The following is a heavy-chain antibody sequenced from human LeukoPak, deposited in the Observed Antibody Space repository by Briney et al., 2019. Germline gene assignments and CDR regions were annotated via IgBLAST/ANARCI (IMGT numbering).Heavy chain of an antibody. CDR3: ARVGPTMVRGVIITYGAFDI. D-gene: IGHD3-10*01. Sequence: SETLSLTCTVSGGSISSSSYYWGWIRQPPGKGLEWIGEINHSGSTNYNPSLKSRVTISVDTSKNQFSLKLSSVTAADTAVYYCARVGPTMVRGVIITYGAFDIWGQGTMVTVSS. V-gene: IGHV4-39*07. J-gene: IGHJ3*02. CDR1: GGSISSSSYY. CDR2: INHSGST.